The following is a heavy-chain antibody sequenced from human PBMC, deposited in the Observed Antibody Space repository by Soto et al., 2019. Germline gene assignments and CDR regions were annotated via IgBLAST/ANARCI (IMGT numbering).Heavy chain of an antibody. Sequence: EVQLVESGGGLVQPGRSLRLSCAASGFTFDDYAMRWVRQAPGKGLEWVSGISWNSGSIGYADSVKGRFTISRDNAKNSLYLQMNSLRAEDTALYYCAKDIGDYGDYEHAFDIWGQGTMVTVSS. CDR3: AKDIGDYGDYEHAFDI. D-gene: IGHD4-17*01. V-gene: IGHV3-9*01. CDR2: ISWNSGSI. J-gene: IGHJ3*02. CDR1: GFTFDDYA.